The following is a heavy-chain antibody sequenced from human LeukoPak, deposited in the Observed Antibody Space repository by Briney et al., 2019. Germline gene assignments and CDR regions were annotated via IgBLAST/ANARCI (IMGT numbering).Heavy chain of an antibody. D-gene: IGHD6-13*01. J-gene: IGHJ5*02. Sequence: SETLSLTCAVYGGSFSGYYWSWIRQPPGKGLEWIGEINHSGSTNYNPSLKSRVTISVDTSKNQFSLKLSSVTAADTAVYYCARGYSRLNWFDPWGQGTLVTVS. CDR3: ARGYSRLNWFDP. CDR2: INHSGST. V-gene: IGHV4-34*01. CDR1: GGSFSGYY.